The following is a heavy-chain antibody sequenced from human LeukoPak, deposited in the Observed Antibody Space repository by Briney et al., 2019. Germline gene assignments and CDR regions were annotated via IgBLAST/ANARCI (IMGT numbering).Heavy chain of an antibody. CDR3: ARDRGITIFGVVSADFDY. CDR2: ISSSSSYI. J-gene: IGHJ4*02. Sequence: GGSLRLSCAASGFTFSSYSMNWVRQAPGKGLEWVSSISSSSSYIYYADSVKGRFTISRDNAKNSLYLQMNSLRAEGTAVYYCARDRGITIFGVVSADFDYWGQGTLVTVSS. D-gene: IGHD3-3*01. CDR1: GFTFSSYS. V-gene: IGHV3-21*01.